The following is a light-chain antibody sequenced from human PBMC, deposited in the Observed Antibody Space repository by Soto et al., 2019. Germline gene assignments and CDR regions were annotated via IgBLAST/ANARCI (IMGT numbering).Light chain of an antibody. V-gene: IGLV2-14*01. CDR2: EVS. J-gene: IGLJ2*01. Sequence: QSVLTQPASVSGSPGQSITISCTGTSSDVGGYNYVSWYQQHPGKVPKVLIYEVSVRPSGVSNRFSGSKSGNMASLTISGLQAEDEADYYCSSYTSSSSVVFGGGPKLTVL. CDR3: SSYTSSSSVV. CDR1: SSDVGGYNY.